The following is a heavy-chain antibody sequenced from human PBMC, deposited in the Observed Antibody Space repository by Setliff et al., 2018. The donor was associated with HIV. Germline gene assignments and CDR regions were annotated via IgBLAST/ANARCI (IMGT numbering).Heavy chain of an antibody. CDR1: AGSISSSSYY. V-gene: IGHV4-61*05. CDR2: IYTSGST. CDR3: ARGLSFYDPGGFDY. D-gene: IGHD3-22*01. J-gene: IGHJ4*02. Sequence: PSETLSLTCNVSAGSISSSSYYWGWIRQSPGKGLEWIGYIYTSGSTNYNPSLKSRVTISVDTSKNQFSLKLSSVTAADTAVYYCARGLSFYDPGGFDYWGQGTLVTVSS.